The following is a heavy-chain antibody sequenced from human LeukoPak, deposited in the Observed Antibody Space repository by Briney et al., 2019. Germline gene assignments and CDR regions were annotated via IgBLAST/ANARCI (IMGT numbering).Heavy chain of an antibody. Sequence: SETLSLTCTVSGVSISSYYWSWMRQPAGKGLEWIGRIYNSGSTNYNPSLKSRVTMSVDTSKNQFSLKLSSVTAADTAVYYCARDWGYCSSTSCPYYYYYGMDVWGQGTTVTVS. J-gene: IGHJ6*02. CDR3: ARDWGYCSSTSCPYYYYYGMDV. V-gene: IGHV4-4*07. CDR1: GVSISSYY. CDR2: IYNSGST. D-gene: IGHD2-2*01.